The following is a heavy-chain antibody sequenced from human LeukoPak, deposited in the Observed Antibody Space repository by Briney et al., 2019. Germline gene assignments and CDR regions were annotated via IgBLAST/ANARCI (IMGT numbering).Heavy chain of an antibody. V-gene: IGHV3-21*01. CDR3: ARNDYSTSSGYDS. D-gene: IGHD6-6*01. Sequence: GGSLRLSCVASGFTFSSYSMNWVRQAPGKGLEWVSSISSGSDHIYYADSVRGRFAISRDNAKNSLYLQMDGLRAEDTAVFFCARNDYSTSSGYDSWGQGTLVTVSS. J-gene: IGHJ4*02. CDR1: GFTFSSYS. CDR2: ISSGSDHI.